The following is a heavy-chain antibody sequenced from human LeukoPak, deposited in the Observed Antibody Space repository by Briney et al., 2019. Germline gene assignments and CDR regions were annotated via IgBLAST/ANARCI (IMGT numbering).Heavy chain of an antibody. CDR1: GYTYTSYG. CDR2: ISAYNGNT. CDR3: ARYYIAVAGREDFDY. V-gene: IGHV1-18*01. D-gene: IGHD6-19*01. Sequence: ASVKVSCKASGYTYTSYGISWVRQAPGQGLEWMGWISAYNGNTNYAQKLQGRVTMTTDTSTSTAYTELRSLRSDDTAVYYCARYYIAVAGREDFDYWGQGTLVTVSS. J-gene: IGHJ4*02.